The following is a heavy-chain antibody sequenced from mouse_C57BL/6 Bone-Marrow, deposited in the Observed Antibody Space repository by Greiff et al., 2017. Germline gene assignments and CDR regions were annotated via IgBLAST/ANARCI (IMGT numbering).Heavy chain of an antibody. V-gene: IGHV1-54*01. CDR1: GYAFTNYL. D-gene: IGHD1-1*01. J-gene: IGHJ3*01. CDR3: ARVDGSAWFAY. Sequence: VQLQQSGAELVRPGTSVKVSCKASGYAFTNYLIEWVKQRPGQGLEWIGVINPGSGGTNSNETFKGKATLTADKSSSTAYMQLSSLTSEDSAVYFCARVDGSAWFAYWGQGTLVTVSA. CDR2: INPGSGGT.